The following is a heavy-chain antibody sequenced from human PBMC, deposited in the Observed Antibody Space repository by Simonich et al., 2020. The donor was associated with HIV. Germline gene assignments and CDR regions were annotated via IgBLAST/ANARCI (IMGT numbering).Heavy chain of an antibody. D-gene: IGHD3-10*01. CDR2: IHNSGST. CDR1: GGSLSGYY. V-gene: IGHV4-34*01. J-gene: IGHJ6*03. Sequence: QVQLQQWGAGLLKPSETLSLTCAVYGGSLSGYYWSWIRQPPGRGLAWIGEIHNSGSTNYNPSLKSRVTISVDTSKKQISLKVRSVTAADTAVYYCARIGPDYYRGYYYVDVWGKGTTVSVSS. CDR3: ARIGPDYYRGYYYVDV.